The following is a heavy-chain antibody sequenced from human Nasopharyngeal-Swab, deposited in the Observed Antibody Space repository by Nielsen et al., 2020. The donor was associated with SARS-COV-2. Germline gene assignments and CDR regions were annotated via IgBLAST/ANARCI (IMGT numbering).Heavy chain of an antibody. CDR1: GFDVSGNY. J-gene: IGHJ4*02. CDR3: ARDRRDVDNQ. CDR2: MYAGGDI. Sequence: GSSLKISCAASGFDVSGNYMSWLRQAPGKGLEWVSVMYAGGDIYYADSVKGRFTISRDSSKNTLYLQMNSLRVEDTALYYCARDRRDVDNQWGQGTLVTVSS. V-gene: IGHV3-53*01. D-gene: IGHD5-24*01.